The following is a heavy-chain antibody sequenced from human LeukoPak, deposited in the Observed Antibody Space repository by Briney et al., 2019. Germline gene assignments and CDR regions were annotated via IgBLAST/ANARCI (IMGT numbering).Heavy chain of an antibody. CDR3: ARDIGSGSYHFDY. V-gene: IGHV1-69*05. Sequence: SVKVSRKASGGTFSSYAISWVRQAPGQGLEWMGGIIPIFGTANYAQKFQGRVTITTDESTSTAYMELSSLRSEDTAVYYCARDIGSGSYHFDYWGQGTLVTVSS. D-gene: IGHD3-10*01. CDR1: GGTFSSYA. J-gene: IGHJ4*02. CDR2: IIPIFGTA.